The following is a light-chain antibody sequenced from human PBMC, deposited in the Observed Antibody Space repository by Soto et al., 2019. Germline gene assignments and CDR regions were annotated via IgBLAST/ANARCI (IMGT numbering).Light chain of an antibody. Sequence: QSALTQPASVSGSPGQSVTMSCAGSSNDIGEYNYVSWYQQHPGEAPKVVIYEVSSRPSGSSNRFSGSKSGNTASLTISGLQADDEADYYCSSYTNSRTLVFGTGTKVTVL. J-gene: IGLJ1*01. CDR1: SNDIGEYNY. CDR3: SSYTNSRTLV. V-gene: IGLV2-14*01. CDR2: EVS.